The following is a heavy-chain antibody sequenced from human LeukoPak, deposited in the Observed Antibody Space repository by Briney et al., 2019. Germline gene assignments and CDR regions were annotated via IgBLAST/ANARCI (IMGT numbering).Heavy chain of an antibody. Sequence: ASVKVSCKASGYTFTGYHMHWVRQAPGQGLEWMGWINPNSGGTNYAQKFQGRVTMTRDTSISTAYMELSRLRSDDTAVYYCARVSRYCSGGSCYSEYYFDYWGQGTLVTVSS. V-gene: IGHV1-2*02. CDR1: GYTFTGYH. CDR3: ARVSRYCSGGSCYSEYYFDY. D-gene: IGHD2-15*01. J-gene: IGHJ4*02. CDR2: INPNSGGT.